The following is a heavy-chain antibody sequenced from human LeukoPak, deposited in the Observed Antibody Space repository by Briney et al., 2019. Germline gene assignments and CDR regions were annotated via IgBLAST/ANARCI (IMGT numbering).Heavy chain of an antibody. D-gene: IGHD5-12*01. CDR1: GYTFTGYY. V-gene: IGHV1-2*02. CDR2: INPNSGGT. J-gene: IGHJ4*02. CDR3: ARDAAGYDLGVDY. Sequence: GASVKVSCKASGYTFTGYYMHWVRQAPGQGLEWMGWINPNSGGTNYAQKFQGRVTMTSDTSISTAYMELSRLRSDDTAVYYCARDAAGYDLGVDYWGQGTLVTVSS.